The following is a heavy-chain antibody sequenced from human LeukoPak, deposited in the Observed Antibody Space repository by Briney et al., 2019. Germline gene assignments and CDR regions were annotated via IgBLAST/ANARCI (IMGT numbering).Heavy chain of an antibody. D-gene: IGHD2-8*01. CDR1: GFTFSSYS. V-gene: IGHV3-21*01. CDR2: ISGGSSYI. CDR3: ARDAPLYTIRNYYYYGMDV. J-gene: IGHJ6*02. Sequence: GGSLRLSCAASGFTFSSYSMNWVRQAPGKGLEWVSSISGGSSYIYYADSVKGRFTISRDNAKNSLYLQMNSLRDEDTAVYYCARDAPLYTIRNYYYYGMDVWGQGTTVTVSS.